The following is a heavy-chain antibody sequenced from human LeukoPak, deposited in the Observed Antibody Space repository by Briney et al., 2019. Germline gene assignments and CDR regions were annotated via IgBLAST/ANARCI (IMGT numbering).Heavy chain of an antibody. J-gene: IGHJ6*03. CDR1: GYTFTSYG. CDR3: ARDARYSGSQSARYYYYYYMDV. CDR2: ISAYNGNT. V-gene: IGHV1-18*01. Sequence: ASVKVSCEASGYTFTSYGISWVRQAPGQGLEWMGWISAYNGNTNYAQKLQGRVTMTTDTSTSTAYMELRSLRSDDTAVYYCARDARYSGSQSARYYYYYYMDVWGKGTTVTVSS. D-gene: IGHD1-26*01.